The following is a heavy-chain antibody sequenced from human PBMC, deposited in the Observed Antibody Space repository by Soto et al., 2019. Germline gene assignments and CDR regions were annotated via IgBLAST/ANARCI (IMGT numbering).Heavy chain of an antibody. CDR2: ISHTGTT. Sequence: PSETLSLTCAVSGDSISGSQWWSWVRLPPGKGLEWIGEISHTGTTTYNPSLKSRVSISMDTPENRISLKLDSVTAADAGVYFCARDGMTTGDTWGPGALVTVSS. D-gene: IGHD2-21*02. CDR1: GDSISGSQW. J-gene: IGHJ4*02. V-gene: IGHV4-4*02. CDR3: ARDGMTTGDT.